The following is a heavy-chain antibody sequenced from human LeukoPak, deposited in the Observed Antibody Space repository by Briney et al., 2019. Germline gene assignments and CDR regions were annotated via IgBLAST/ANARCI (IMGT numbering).Heavy chain of an antibody. CDR2: ISAYNGNT. V-gene: IGHV1-18*01. CDR3: ARDTSPAGIRFGTPNDAFDI. J-gene: IGHJ3*02. CDR1: GYTFTSYG. D-gene: IGHD3-10*01. Sequence: GASVKVSCKASGYTFTSYGISWVRQAPGQGLEWMGWISAYNGNTNYAQKLQGRVTMTTDTSTSTAYMELRSLRSEDTAVYYCARDTSPAGIRFGTPNDAFDIWGQGTMVTVSS.